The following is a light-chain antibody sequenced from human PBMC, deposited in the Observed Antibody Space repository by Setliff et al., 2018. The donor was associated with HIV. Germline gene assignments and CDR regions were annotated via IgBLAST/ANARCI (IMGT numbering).Light chain of an antibody. J-gene: IGLJ1*01. CDR2: GDN. Sequence: SVLVQPPSVSAAPGQRVTISCSGTQSNIGRTTVNWYQQLPGTAPKLLIFGDNQRPSGVPDRFSASKFGTSGSLDISGLQSDDEADYFCAAWDAGLSAYVFGPGTKVTV. V-gene: IGLV1-44*01. CDR1: QSNIGRTT. CDR3: AAWDAGLSAYV.